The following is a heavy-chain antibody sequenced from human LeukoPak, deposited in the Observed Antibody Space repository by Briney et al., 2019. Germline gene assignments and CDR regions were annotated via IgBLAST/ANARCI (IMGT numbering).Heavy chain of an antibody. J-gene: IGHJ5*02. Sequence: SVKVSCKASGGTFRSYAISWVRQAPGQGLEWMGRIIPILGIANYAQKFQGRVTITADKSTSTAYMELSSLTPEDTPVYYCARYYYDSSGYNQNWFDPWGQGTLVTVSS. CDR2: IIPILGIA. D-gene: IGHD3-22*01. V-gene: IGHV1-69*04. CDR3: ARYYYDSSGYNQNWFDP. CDR1: GGTFRSYA.